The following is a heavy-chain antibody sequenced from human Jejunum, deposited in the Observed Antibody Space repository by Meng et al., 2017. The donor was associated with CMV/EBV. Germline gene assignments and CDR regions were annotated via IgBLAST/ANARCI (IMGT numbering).Heavy chain of an antibody. D-gene: IGHD1-26*01. CDR2: IYTDGCT. V-gene: IGHV3-53*01. CDR3: AKGEGRPHYYFDY. J-gene: IGHJ4*02. CDR1: GFSVNSSY. Sequence: VSGFSVNSSYLSWVRQAPGMGLEWISTIYTDGCTFYTDSVEGRFVISRDTSKNTLYLQMNSLRPEDTAIYYCAKGEGRPHYYFDYWGQGTLVTVSS.